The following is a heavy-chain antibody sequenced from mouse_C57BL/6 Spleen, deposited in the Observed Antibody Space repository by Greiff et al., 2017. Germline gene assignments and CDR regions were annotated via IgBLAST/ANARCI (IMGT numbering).Heavy chain of an antibody. D-gene: IGHD2-3*01. CDR1: GYSFTDYN. CDR3: ARDEGVYGGYPGGDFDV. Sequence: EVQLQESGPELVKPGASVKISCKASGYSFTDYNMNWVKQSNGKSLEWIGVINPNYGTTSYNEKFKSKATLTVDKPSSTAYMQLSSLTAEDSAVYYCARDEGVYGGYPGGDFDVWGTGTTVTVSS. CDR2: INPNYGTT. V-gene: IGHV1-39*01. J-gene: IGHJ1*03.